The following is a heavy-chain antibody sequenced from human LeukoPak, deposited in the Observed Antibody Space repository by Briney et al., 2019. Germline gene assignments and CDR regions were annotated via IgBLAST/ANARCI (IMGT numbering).Heavy chain of an antibody. Sequence: SETLSLTCAVSGYSISSRNYWGWIRQPPGKGLEWIGSSFYSGTTYYNPSLKSRVTISIDTSKNQVSLNLRSVTAADTAVYYCARAGFDIWGQGTMVTVSS. CDR2: SFYSGTT. CDR3: ARAGFDI. V-gene: IGHV4-38-2*01. J-gene: IGHJ3*02. CDR1: GYSISSRNY.